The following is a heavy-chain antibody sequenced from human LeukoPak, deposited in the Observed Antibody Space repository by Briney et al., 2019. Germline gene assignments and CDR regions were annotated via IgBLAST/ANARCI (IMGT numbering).Heavy chain of an antibody. CDR2: ISSSSSYI. D-gene: IGHD1-14*01. J-gene: IGHJ6*03. Sequence: GGSLRLSCAASGLTFSRYTMNGVRQAPGKGVEWVSSISSSSSYIYYAHSVKGRFTISIDSPRNSLYLQRNSLRARDRAVHYCSRDRGNQRGDYYNYMAVWGKGTTVTVSS. CDR3: SRDRGNQRGDYYNYMAV. CDR1: GLTFSRYT. V-gene: IGHV3-21*01.